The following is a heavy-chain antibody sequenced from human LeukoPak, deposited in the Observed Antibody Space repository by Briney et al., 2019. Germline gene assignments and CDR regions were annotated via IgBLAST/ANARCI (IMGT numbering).Heavy chain of an antibody. J-gene: IGHJ4*02. CDR1: GFTFSDFW. D-gene: IGHD3-16*01. CDR2: INEYGTT. CDR3: ARVRGGN. Sequence: GGSLRLSCAASGFTFSDFWMSWVRQAPGKGLVWISNINEYGTTAYADSVKGRFTISRDNAKNILYLQMNSLRAEDTAVYYCARVRGGNWGRGTLVTVSS. V-gene: IGHV3-74*01.